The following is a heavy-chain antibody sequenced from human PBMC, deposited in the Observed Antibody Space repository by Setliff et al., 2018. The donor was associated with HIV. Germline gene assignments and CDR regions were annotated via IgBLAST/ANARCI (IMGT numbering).Heavy chain of an antibody. Sequence: LSLTCTVSGGSISSGVYCWSWIRHHPGKGLEWIGYIHYSGSIYYNPSLKSRVTISVDTSKNQFSLKLSSVTAADTAVYYCARVCPPVRYNFWSGYYPKAGYFDYWGQGALVTVSS. CDR2: IHYSGSI. V-gene: IGHV4-31*03. CDR1: GGSISSGVYC. J-gene: IGHJ4*02. D-gene: IGHD3-3*01. CDR3: ARVCPPVRYNFWSGYYPKAGYFDY.